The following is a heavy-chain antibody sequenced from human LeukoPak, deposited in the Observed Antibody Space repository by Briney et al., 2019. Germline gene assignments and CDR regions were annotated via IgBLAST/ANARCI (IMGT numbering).Heavy chain of an antibody. V-gene: IGHV3-23*01. D-gene: IGHD1-1*01. J-gene: IGHJ4*02. CDR2: ISGAGGHT. CDR1: GFTFDSHA. Sequence: PGGSLTLSCTASGFTFDSHAMSWVRQAPGKGLEWVSAISGAGGHTYYADSVKGRFTISRDNSKNTLYLQMNSLRAEDTAVYYCAKATTSTGTGGDYWGQGTLVTVSS. CDR3: AKATTSTGTGGDY.